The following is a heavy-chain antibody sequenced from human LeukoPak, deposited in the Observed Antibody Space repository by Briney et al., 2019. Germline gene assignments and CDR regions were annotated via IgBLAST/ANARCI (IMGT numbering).Heavy chain of an antibody. CDR3: ARGGHYYYYYMDV. CDR2: IYSGGST. J-gene: IGHJ6*03. Sequence: GGSLRLSCAASGFTVSSNYMSWVRQAPGKGLEWVSVIYSGGSTYYADSVKGRFTISRDNSKNTLCLQMNSLRAEDTAVYYCARGGHYYYYYMDVWGKGTTVTISS. V-gene: IGHV3-66*01. CDR1: GFTVSSNY.